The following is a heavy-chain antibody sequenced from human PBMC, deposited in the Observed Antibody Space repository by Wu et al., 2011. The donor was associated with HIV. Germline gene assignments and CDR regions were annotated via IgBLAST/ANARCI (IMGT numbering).Heavy chain of an antibody. Sequence: QVQLVQSGAEVKKPGSSVKVSCKSSGDTSSTFSISWVRQAPGQGLEWVGRLVPPFDTPNYAQKFQGRVTITADESTNTAYLEMSSLTSDDTAIYYCARECEAGYEADYYDNSGPFVPEGVWLDPWGQGTLVTVSS. CDR3: ARECEAGYEADYYDNSGPFVPEGVWLDP. CDR1: GDTSSTFS. J-gene: IGHJ5*02. CDR2: LVPPFDTP. D-gene: IGHD3-22*01. V-gene: IGHV1-69*15.